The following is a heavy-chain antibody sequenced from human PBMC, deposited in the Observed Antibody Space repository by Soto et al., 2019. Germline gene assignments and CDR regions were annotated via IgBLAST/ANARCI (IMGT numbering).Heavy chain of an antibody. CDR2: ISYDGSNK. J-gene: IGHJ6*02. V-gene: IGHV3-30*18. D-gene: IGHD2-21*01. Sequence: GGSLRLSCAASGFTFSSYGMHWVRQAPGKGLEWVAVISYDGSNKYYADSVKGRFTISRDNSKNTLYLQMNSLRAEDTAVYYCAKGAKHYGMDVWGQGTTVTVSS. CDR1: GFTFSSYG. CDR3: AKGAKHYGMDV.